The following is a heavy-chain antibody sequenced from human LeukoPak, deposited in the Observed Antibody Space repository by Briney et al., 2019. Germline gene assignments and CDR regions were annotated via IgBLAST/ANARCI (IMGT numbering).Heavy chain of an antibody. CDR1: GYTFTTSA. Sequence: ASVKVSCKASGYTFTTSAMHWARQAPGQRLEWMGRINAGSGDTKYSQKFQGRVTFTRDTSASTAYMALSSLRFEDTAVYFCARDQSLGSYPDYWGQGTLVTVSS. CDR3: ARDQSLGSYPDY. CDR2: INAGSGDT. V-gene: IGHV1-3*01. D-gene: IGHD3-10*01. J-gene: IGHJ4*02.